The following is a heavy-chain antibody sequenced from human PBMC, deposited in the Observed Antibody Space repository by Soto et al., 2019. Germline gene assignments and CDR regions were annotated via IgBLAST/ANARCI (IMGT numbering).Heavy chain of an antibody. J-gene: IGHJ6*02. D-gene: IGHD3-22*01. Sequence: GESLKISCKGSGYSFTSYWISWVRQMPGKGLEWMGRIDPSDSYTNYSPSFQGHVTISADKSISTAYLQWSSLKASDTAMYYCARRALYDSAASNDYAMDAWGQGTPVTVSS. CDR1: GYSFTSYW. CDR2: IDPSDSYT. V-gene: IGHV5-10-1*01. CDR3: ARRALYDSAASNDYAMDA.